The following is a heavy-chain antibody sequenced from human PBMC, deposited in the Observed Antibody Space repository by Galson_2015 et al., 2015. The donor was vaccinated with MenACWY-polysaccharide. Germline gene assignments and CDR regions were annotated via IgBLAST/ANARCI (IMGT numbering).Heavy chain of an antibody. V-gene: IGHV3-21*01. CDR1: GFTFKSYS. J-gene: IGHJ6*02. D-gene: IGHD5-18*01. Sequence: SLRLSCAASGFTFKSYSMNWVRQAPGKGLEWVSAISTSSTYKYYAASVKGRFTISRDDATNSLYLQMDSPTADDTAVYFCTRDSSDGYIYDMDVWGQGTTVTVSS. CDR3: TRDSSDGYIYDMDV. CDR2: ISTSSTYK.